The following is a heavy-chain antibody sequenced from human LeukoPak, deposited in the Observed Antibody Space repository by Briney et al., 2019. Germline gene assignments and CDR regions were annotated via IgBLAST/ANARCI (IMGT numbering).Heavy chain of an antibody. D-gene: IGHD3-22*01. CDR3: ARDHYYDSSGYSI. J-gene: IGHJ3*02. Sequence: SETLSLTCAIFGGSFSDYYWSWIRQSPGKGLEWIGEINHGGSINHNPSLKSRVSMSVDTSKNQFSLKLSSVTAADTAVYYCARDHYYDSSGYSIWGQGTMVTVSS. CDR2: INHGGSI. CDR1: GGSFSDYY. V-gene: IGHV4-34*01.